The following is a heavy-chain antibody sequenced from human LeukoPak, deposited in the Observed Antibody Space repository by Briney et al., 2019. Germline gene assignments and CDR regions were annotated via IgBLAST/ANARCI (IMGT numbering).Heavy chain of an antibody. V-gene: IGHV3-11*04. Sequence: PGGSLRLSCAASGFTFSDYYMSWIRQAPGKGLEWVSYISSSGSTIYYADSVKGRFTISRDNAKNSLYLQMNSLRAEDTAVYYCARDSYYDFWSGYRPQPRYWGQGTLVTVSS. CDR3: ARDSYYDFWSGYRPQPRY. CDR2: ISSSGSTI. CDR1: GFTFSDYY. J-gene: IGHJ4*02. D-gene: IGHD3-3*01.